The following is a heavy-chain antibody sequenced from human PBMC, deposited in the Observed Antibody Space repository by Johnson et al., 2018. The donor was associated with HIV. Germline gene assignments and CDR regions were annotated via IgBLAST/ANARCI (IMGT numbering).Heavy chain of an antibody. CDR3: AKETSDSRSAFDI. Sequence: SVEGRFTISRDHSKNTLYLQMNSLRPEDTAVYYCAKETSDSRSAFDIWGQGTMVTVSS. J-gene: IGHJ3*02. V-gene: IGHV3-30*02. D-gene: IGHD3-22*01.